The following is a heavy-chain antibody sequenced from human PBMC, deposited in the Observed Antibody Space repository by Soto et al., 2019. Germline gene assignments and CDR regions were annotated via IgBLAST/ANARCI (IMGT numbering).Heavy chain of an antibody. J-gene: IGHJ4*02. CDR2: IYWDDDK. CDR3: AHRILRTVFGLVTTTAIYFDF. Sequence: QITLNESGPTVVKPAETLTLTCTFSGFSLTTSGVGVGWIRQSPGKAPEWLALIYWDDDKRYSASLKSRLTTTEDPSKNKVVQTMASVDAADTATYYCAHRILRTVFGLVTTTAIYFDFWGQGTPVVVSS. CDR1: GFSLTTSGVG. D-gene: IGHD3-3*01. V-gene: IGHV2-5*02.